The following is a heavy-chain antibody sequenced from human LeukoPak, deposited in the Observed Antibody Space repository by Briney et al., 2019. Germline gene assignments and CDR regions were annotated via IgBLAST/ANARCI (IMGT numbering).Heavy chain of an antibody. V-gene: IGHV4-4*09. CDR3: ARRSKNGYFLDS. Sequence: SETLSLTCIVSGTSMSGYYWTWIRQPPGKGLEWIGHTFSSGATTYNPSLKSRVTVSVDTSRSQFSLNLSSVTAADTAVYSCARRSKNGYFLDSWGQGILVTVSS. CDR2: TFSSGAT. D-gene: IGHD6-25*01. J-gene: IGHJ4*02. CDR1: GTSMSGYY.